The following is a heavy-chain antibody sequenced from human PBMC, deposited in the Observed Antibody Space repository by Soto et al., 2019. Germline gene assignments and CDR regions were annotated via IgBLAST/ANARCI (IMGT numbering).Heavy chain of an antibody. CDR3: ARGSPYYYGSGSLMTYYYYYCMDV. V-gene: IGHV1-18*01. J-gene: IGHJ6*02. Sequence: GASVKVSCKASGYTFTSYGISWVRQAPGQGLEWMGWISAYNGNTNYAQKLQGRVTMTTDTSTSTAYMELRSLRSDDTAVYYCARGSPYYYGSGSLMTYYYYYCMDVWGQGTTVTVSS. CDR2: ISAYNGNT. D-gene: IGHD3-10*01. CDR1: GYTFTSYG.